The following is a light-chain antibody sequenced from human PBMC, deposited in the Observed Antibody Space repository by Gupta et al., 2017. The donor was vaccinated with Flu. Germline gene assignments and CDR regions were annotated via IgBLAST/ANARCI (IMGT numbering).Light chain of an antibody. V-gene: IGLV2-14*01. J-gene: IGLJ2*01. CDR1: SSYVGGYKY. Sequence: HSAPPHPPPVSLAPPHSITISCTGTSSYVGGYKYVSWYQQHPGKAPKLMIFEVCNRPPGVSDRFSGSKSGNTASLTISGLQAEDEDDYYCSSYTNTNTLVVFGGGTKLTVL. CDR3: SSYTNTNTLVV. CDR2: EVC.